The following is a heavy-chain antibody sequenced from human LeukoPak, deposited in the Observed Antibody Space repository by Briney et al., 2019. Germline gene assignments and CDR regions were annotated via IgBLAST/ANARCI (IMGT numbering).Heavy chain of an antibody. V-gene: IGHV3-23*01. J-gene: IGHJ4*02. D-gene: IGHD3-22*01. CDR3: ARGYDSSGYSRYFDY. CDR1: GFTFSSYA. CDR2: ITGSGTST. Sequence: GGSLRLSCAASGFTFSSYAMSWVRQAPGKGLGWVSSITGSGTSTYYADSVKGRFTISRDNSKNTLYLQMNSLRAEDTAVYYCARGYDSSGYSRYFDYWGQGTLVTVSS.